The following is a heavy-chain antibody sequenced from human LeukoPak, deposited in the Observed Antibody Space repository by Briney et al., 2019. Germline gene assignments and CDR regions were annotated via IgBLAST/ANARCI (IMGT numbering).Heavy chain of an antibody. CDR2: IYYSGST. J-gene: IGHJ4*02. CDR3: ARQSITIFGVVLQEYYFDY. V-gene: IGHV4-59*08. D-gene: IGHD3-3*01. CDR1: GGSISSYY. Sequence: PSETLSLTCTVSGGSISSYYWSWIRQPPGEGLEWIGYIYYSGSTNYNPSLKSRVTISVDTSKNQFSLKLSSVTAADTAVYYCARQSITIFGVVLQEYYFDYWGQGTLVTVSS.